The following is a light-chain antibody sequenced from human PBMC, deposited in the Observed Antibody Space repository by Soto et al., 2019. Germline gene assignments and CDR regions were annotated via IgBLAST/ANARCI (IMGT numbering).Light chain of an antibody. CDR1: SSDVGGYNY. V-gene: IGLV2-14*01. CDR2: DVS. J-gene: IGLJ1*01. Sequence: QSALTQPASVSGSPGQSITISCTGTSSDVGGYNYVSWYQQHPGKAPKLMIYDVSNRPSGVSNRFSGSKSGNTASLTISGLQAEDEADHYCRSYTSSRTYVFGTGTKVTVL. CDR3: RSYTSSRTYV.